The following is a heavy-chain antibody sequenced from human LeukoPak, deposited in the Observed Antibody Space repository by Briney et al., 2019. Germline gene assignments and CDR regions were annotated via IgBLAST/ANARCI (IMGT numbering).Heavy chain of an antibody. J-gene: IGHJ3*02. Sequence: PGGSLRLSCEASGFTFSSDWMSWVRQAPGKGLEWVSYIGSSGSTVYYADSVKGRFTISRDNAKNSLYMQMESLRDEDTAIYYCARDTLEYSNSPDALDIWGQGTMVTVSS. CDR2: IGSSGSTV. V-gene: IGHV3-48*02. D-gene: IGHD4-23*01. CDR1: GFTFSSDW. CDR3: ARDTLEYSNSPDALDI.